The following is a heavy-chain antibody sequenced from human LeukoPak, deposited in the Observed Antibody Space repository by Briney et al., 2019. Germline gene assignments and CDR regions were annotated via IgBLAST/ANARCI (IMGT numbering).Heavy chain of an antibody. Sequence: VASVKVSCKASGGTFSSYAISWVRQAPGQGLEWMGRIIPIFGTANRAQKFQGRVTITTDESTSTAYMELSSLRSEDTAVYYCARDLARKSPSWYPPLDWGQGTLVTVSS. CDR3: ARDLARKSPSWYPPLD. CDR1: GGTFSSYA. J-gene: IGHJ4*02. CDR2: IIPIFGTA. D-gene: IGHD6-13*01. V-gene: IGHV1-69*05.